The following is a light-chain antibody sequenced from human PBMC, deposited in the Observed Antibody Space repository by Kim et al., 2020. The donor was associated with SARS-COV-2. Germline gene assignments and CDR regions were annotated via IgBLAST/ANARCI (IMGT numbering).Light chain of an antibody. CDR3: QQYGSSPPTT. J-gene: IGKJ5*01. CDR1: QSVSSSY. V-gene: IGKV3-20*01. CDR2: GAS. Sequence: EIVLTQSPGTLSLSPGERATLSCRASQSVSSSYLASYQQKPGQAPRLLIYGASSRATGIPDRFSGSGSGTDFTLTISSLEPEDFAVYYCQQYGSSPPTTFGQGTRLEIK.